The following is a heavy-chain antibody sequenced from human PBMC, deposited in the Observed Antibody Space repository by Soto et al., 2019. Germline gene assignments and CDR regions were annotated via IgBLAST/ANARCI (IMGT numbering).Heavy chain of an antibody. D-gene: IGHD2-21*01. CDR3: AGGGATIPSPLP. CDR1: GCTFPDYF. V-gene: IGHV1-2*02. Sequence: VSEKVSRQASGCTFPDYFMHWLRQTPAQGREWMGWINPNRGATQYAQKFHGRVTLSSDTSISTANTELSGLGSDDTAVYDCAGGGATIPSPLPWGQGTLVTVSS. J-gene: IGHJ5*02. CDR2: INPNRGAT.